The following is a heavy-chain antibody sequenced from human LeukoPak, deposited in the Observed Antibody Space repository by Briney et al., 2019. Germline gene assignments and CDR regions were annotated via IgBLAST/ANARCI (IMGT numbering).Heavy chain of an antibody. CDR2: INHSGST. J-gene: IGHJ4*02. V-gene: IGHV4-34*01. D-gene: IGHD3-9*01. CDR1: GGSFSGYY. Sequence: AETLSLTCAVYGGSFSGYYWSWIRQPPGKGLEWIGEINHSGSTNYNPSLKSRVTISVDTSKNQFSLKLSSVTAADTAVYYCARRKVLRYFDWLLYGHFDYWGQGTLVTVSS. CDR3: ARRKVLRYFDWLLYGHFDY.